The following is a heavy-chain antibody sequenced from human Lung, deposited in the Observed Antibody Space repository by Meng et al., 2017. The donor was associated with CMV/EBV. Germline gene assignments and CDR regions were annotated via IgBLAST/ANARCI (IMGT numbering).Heavy chain of an antibody. Sequence: GGSXRLSCAASGFTFRISAMHWVRQAPGRGLECVAVISFDGDNKYYADSVKGRFTISRDNSKSTLDLQMNSLRVDDTAVYYCATLTPKYCNTSSCSMDFWXQGTMVTVSS. D-gene: IGHD2-15*01. CDR2: ISFDGDNK. CDR3: ATLTPKYCNTSSCSMDF. J-gene: IGHJ3*01. CDR1: GFTFRISA. V-gene: IGHV3-30-3*01.